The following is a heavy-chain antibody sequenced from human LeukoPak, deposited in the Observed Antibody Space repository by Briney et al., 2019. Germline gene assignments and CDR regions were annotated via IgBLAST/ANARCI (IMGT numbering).Heavy chain of an antibody. CDR3: ARDKVVGATKLDY. J-gene: IGHJ4*02. CDR2: ITTSSTYI. D-gene: IGHD1-26*01. CDR1: GFSFSDFT. Sequence: GSLRLSCAVSGFSFSDFTMTWVRQAPGKGLEWVSSITTSSTYIYFADSLKGRFTISRDNAKNSLYLQMNSLRAEDTAVYFCARDKVVGATKLDYWGQGALVTVSS. V-gene: IGHV3-21*01.